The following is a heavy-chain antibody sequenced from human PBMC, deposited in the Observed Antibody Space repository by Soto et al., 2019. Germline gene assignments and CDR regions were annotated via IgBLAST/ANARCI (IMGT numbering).Heavy chain of an antibody. J-gene: IGHJ4*02. CDR1: GYTFTSYA. V-gene: IGHV1-3*01. CDR3: ARAAYYYESSGYYPGDY. D-gene: IGHD3-22*01. Sequence: GASVKVSCKASGYTFTSYAIHWVRQAPGQRLEWMGWINAGNGNTKYSQKFQGRVTFTRDTSASTVYMEVSSLRSEDTAVYYCARAAYYYESSGYYPGDYWGQGTLVTVSS. CDR2: INAGNGNT.